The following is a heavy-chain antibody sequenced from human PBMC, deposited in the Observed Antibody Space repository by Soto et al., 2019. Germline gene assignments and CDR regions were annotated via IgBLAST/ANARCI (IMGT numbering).Heavy chain of an antibody. J-gene: IGHJ5*02. CDR2: IYYSGST. CDR1: GGSIRSYY. V-gene: IGHV4-59*01. D-gene: IGHD3-3*01. Sequence: SETLSLTCTVSGGSIRSYYWSWIRQPPGKGLEWIGSIYYSGSTNYKPSLKSRVTISVDTSKNQFSLKLSSVTAADTAVYYCARGVTYYDFWSGYPPQGNWFDPWGQGTLVTVSS. CDR3: ARGVTYYDFWSGYPPQGNWFDP.